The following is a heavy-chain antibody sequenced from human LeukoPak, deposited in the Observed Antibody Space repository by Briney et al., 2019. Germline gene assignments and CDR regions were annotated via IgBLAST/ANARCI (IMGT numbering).Heavy chain of an antibody. J-gene: IGHJ4*02. CDR3: ARLNTAMTKYYYDTTGPSFDY. Sequence: SQTLSLTCTVSGGSISTDNYYWSWIRQPAGKGLEWIGHIYTSGSTIYNPSLKSRVTISIDTAENQFSLKLSSVTAADTAVYYCARLNTAMTKYYYDTTGPSFDYWGQGTLVTVSS. D-gene: IGHD3-22*01. CDR2: IYTSGST. CDR1: GGSISTDNYY. V-gene: IGHV4-61*09.